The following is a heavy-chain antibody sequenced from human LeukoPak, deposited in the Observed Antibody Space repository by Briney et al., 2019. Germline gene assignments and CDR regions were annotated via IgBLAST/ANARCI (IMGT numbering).Heavy chain of an antibody. V-gene: IGHV3-49*04. CDR3: TTDRSGYANYYYGMDV. D-gene: IGHD5-12*01. Sequence: GGSLRLSCTASGFTFGDYAMSWVRQAPGKGLEWVGFIRSKAYGGTTEYAASVKGRFTISRDDSKNTLYLQMNSLKTEDSAVYYCTTDRSGYANYYYGMDVWGQGTTVTVSS. CDR2: IRSKAYGGTT. CDR1: GFTFGDYA. J-gene: IGHJ6*02.